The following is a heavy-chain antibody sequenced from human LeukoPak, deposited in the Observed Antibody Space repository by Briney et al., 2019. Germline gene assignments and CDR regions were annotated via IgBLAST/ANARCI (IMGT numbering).Heavy chain of an antibody. CDR2: ISGSGGST. CDR3: AKDLGSYYYYMDV. J-gene: IGHJ6*03. V-gene: IGHV3-23*01. CDR1: GFTFSSYA. D-gene: IGHD3-10*01. Sequence: TGGSLRLXCAASGFTFSSYAMSWVRQAPGKGLEWVSAISGSGGSTYYADSVKGRFTISRDNSKNTLYLQMNSLRAEDTAVYYCAKDLGSYYYYMDVWGKGTTVTVSS.